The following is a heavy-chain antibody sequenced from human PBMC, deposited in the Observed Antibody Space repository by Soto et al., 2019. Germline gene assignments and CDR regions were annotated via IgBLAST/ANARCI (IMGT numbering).Heavy chain of an antibody. Sequence: EVQLVESGGGLVQPGGSLRLSCAASGFTFSRYWMHWVRQAPGKGLVWVSRINSDGSNTAYADSVKGRFTISRDNAKNTLYLQVSSLRAEDTAVYFCVRDTAMVRFPLIYYYGMDVWGQGTTVTVSS. V-gene: IGHV3-74*01. D-gene: IGHD5-18*01. CDR3: VRDTAMVRFPLIYYYGMDV. J-gene: IGHJ6*02. CDR1: GFTFSRYW. CDR2: INSDGSNT.